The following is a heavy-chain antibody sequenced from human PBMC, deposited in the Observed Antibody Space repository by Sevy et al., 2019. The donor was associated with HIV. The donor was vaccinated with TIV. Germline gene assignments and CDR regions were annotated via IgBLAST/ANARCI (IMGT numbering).Heavy chain of an antibody. CDR1: GFTFTNYW. V-gene: IGHV3-7*01. Sequence: GGSLRLSCAASGFTFTNYWMTWVRQAPGKGLEWVANIKEDKSQIYYVNSVEGRFTISRDNAKNSLYLQMNSLRVEDTAVYYSARERYGRIWGQGATVTASS. D-gene: IGHD1-26*01. J-gene: IGHJ3*01. CDR3: ARERYGRI. CDR2: IKEDKSQI.